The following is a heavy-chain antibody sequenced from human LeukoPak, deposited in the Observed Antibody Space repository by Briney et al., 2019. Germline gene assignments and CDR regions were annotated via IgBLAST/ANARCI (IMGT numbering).Heavy chain of an antibody. CDR2: ISGNGAVI. CDR3: VKDFDSSGYYFEN. D-gene: IGHD3-22*01. CDR1: GFTFSDNY. J-gene: IGHJ4*02. V-gene: IGHV3-11*01. Sequence: GGSLRLSCAASGFTFSDNYMTWVRQAPGKGLEWLSYISGNGAVIQYADSVKGRFTISRDNAKNSLYLQMNSLRAEDTALYYCVKDFDSSGYYFENWGQGTLVIVSS.